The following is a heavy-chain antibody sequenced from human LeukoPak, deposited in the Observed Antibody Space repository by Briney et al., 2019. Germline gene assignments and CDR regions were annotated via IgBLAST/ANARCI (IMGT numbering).Heavy chain of an antibody. Sequence: SETQTLTCTVSGASIRSDTYYWAWLRQPPGKGLEWIGSLWSGTTTYHNPSLTSRVTIAVDTSKNQFSLILPSVPAADTAVYYCARGRRGNYFQDYWGQGTLVTVSS. CDR3: ARGRRGNYFQDY. CDR2: LWSGTTT. J-gene: IGHJ4*02. D-gene: IGHD1-26*01. CDR1: GASIRSDTYY. V-gene: IGHV4-39*07.